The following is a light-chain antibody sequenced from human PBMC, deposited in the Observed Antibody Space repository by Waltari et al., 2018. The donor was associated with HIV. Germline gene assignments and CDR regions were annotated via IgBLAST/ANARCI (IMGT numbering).Light chain of an antibody. V-gene: IGLV6-57*02. Sequence: NLVLTQPHSVSESPGETVTISCTGTSASIVTNSVHWHQQRPASAPTTVIYGDDQRPSGVPGRFSGSIDTSSNSASLTISGLRPEDEGDYYCQAFDSDSQWVFGGGTRLTVL. J-gene: IGLJ3*02. CDR3: QAFDSDSQWV. CDR2: GDD. CDR1: SASIVTNS.